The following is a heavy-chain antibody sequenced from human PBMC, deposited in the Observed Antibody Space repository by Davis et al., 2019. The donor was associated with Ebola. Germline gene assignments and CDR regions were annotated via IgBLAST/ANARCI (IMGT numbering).Heavy chain of an antibody. J-gene: IGHJ4*02. CDR2: ISGSAGST. V-gene: IGHV3-23*01. CDR3: AKGVGATGFDC. D-gene: IGHD1-26*01. Sequence: PGGSLRLSCAASGFTFSNYAMSWVRQAPGKGLEWVSGISGSAGSTYYADSVKGRSTISRDNSKNTLYLQMNSLRAEDTAIYYCAKGVGATGFDCWGQGTLVTVSS. CDR1: GFTFSNYA.